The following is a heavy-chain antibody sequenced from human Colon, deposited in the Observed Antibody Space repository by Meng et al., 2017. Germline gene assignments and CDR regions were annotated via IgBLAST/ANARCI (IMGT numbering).Heavy chain of an antibody. CDR3: AAGLRHGDWFDP. Sequence: QVQHGGHRRVTPSEHPALPCGVAGCSSGGFYRIWIGQPPGKGLGWSGEIDYIGLSNSNSSLKGRLTMSVDTSKKKISLTLTSVPAADTAVYFCAAGLRHGDWFDPWGPGTLVTVSS. D-gene: IGHD4-17*01. V-gene: IGHV4-34*01. J-gene: IGHJ5*02. CDR2: IDYIGLS. CDR1: GCSSGGFY.